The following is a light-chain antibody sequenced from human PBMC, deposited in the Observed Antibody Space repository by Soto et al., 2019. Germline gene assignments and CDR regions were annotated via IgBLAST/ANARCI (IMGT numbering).Light chain of an antibody. CDR1: SSDVGSYNL. J-gene: IGLJ1*01. CDR2: EVS. Sequence: QSALTQPASVSGSPGQSITISCTGTSSDVGSYNLVSWYQQHPCKATKLMIYEVSKRPSGVSNRFSGSKSGNTASLIIFGLQAEDEADYYCCSYTGSSPYVFGTGT. CDR3: CSYTGSSPYV. V-gene: IGLV2-23*02.